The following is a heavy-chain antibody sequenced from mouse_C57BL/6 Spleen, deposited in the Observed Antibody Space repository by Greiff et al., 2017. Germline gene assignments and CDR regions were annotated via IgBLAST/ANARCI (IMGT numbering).Heavy chain of an antibody. Sequence: QVQLQQSGPGLVQPSQSLSITCTVSGFSLTSYGVHWVRQSPGKGLEWLGVIWSGGSTDYNAAFISSLSISKDNSKSHVFFKSNRLKADDTAIYDWDRMGDGYYLRAMDYGGQGTSVTVSS. D-gene: IGHD2-3*01. CDR3: DRMGDGYYLRAMDY. CDR2: IWSGGST. V-gene: IGHV2-2*01. CDR1: GFSLTSYG. J-gene: IGHJ4*01.